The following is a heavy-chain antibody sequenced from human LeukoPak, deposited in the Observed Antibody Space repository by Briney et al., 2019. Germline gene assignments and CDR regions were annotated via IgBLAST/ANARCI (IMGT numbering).Heavy chain of an antibody. J-gene: IGHJ4*02. V-gene: IGHV4-39*01. Sequence: PSETLSLTCTVSGGSISSGSHYSWWVRQPPGKGLEWIGSIYYTGSTYYNPSLKSRVTISVDTSKNQFSLKLSSVTAADTAVYYCARGPGSHFDYWGQGTLVTVSS. CDR1: GGSISSGSHY. D-gene: IGHD1-26*01. CDR3: ARGPGSHFDY. CDR2: IYYTGST.